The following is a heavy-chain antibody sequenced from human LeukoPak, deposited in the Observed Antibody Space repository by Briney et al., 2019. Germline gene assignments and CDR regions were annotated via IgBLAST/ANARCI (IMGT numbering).Heavy chain of an antibody. CDR1: GGSFSGYY. D-gene: IGHD3-22*01. CDR3: ARGLSRLGYYDSRKYYFDY. V-gene: IGHV4-34*01. Sequence: SETLSLTCAVYGGSFSGYYWSWIRQPPGKGLEWIGEINHSGSTNYNPSLKSRVTISVDTSKNQFSLKLSSVTAADTAVYCCARGLSRLGYYDSRKYYFDYWGQGTLVTVSS. CDR2: INHSGST. J-gene: IGHJ4*02.